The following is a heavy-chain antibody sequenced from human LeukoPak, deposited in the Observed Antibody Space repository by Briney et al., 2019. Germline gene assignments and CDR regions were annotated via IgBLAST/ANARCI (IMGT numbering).Heavy chain of an antibody. CDR1: GGSISSGDYY. D-gene: IGHD3-22*01. V-gene: IGHV4-30-4*08. CDR2: IYYSGGT. CDR3: ARRRYYDGSGYLE. J-gene: IGHJ1*01. Sequence: SQTLSLTCTVSGGSISSGDYYWSWIRQPPGKGLEWIGTIYYSGGTYYSPSLKSRVTMSVYPSNNQFSLNLRSVTAADTALYYCARRRYYDGSGYLEWGQGTLLSVSS.